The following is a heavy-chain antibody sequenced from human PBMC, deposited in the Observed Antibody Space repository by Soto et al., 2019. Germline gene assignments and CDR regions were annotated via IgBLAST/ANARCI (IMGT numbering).Heavy chain of an antibody. J-gene: IGHJ5*02. D-gene: IGHD4-17*01. CDR2: ISSSGSTI. CDR3: ARDHDDFNWFDP. CDR1: GFTFSSYE. Sequence: GGSLRLSCAASGFTFSSYEMNWVRQAPGKGLEWVSYISSSGSTIYYADSVKGRFTISRDNAKNSLYLQMNSLRAEDTAVYYCARDHDDFNWFDPWGQGTLVTVSS. V-gene: IGHV3-48*03.